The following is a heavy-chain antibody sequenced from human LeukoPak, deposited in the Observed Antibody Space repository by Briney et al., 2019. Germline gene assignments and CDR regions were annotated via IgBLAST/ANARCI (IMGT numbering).Heavy chain of an antibody. CDR2: INPSGGST. CDR3: ARVRPYSWIQLWLPYYGMDV. CDR1: GYTFTSYY. Sequence: ASVKVSCKASGYTFTSYYMHWVRQSPGQGLEWMGIINPSGGSTSYAQKFQGRVTMTRDTSTSTVYMELSSLRSEDTAVYYCARVRPYSWIQLWLPYYGMDVWGQGTTATVSS. V-gene: IGHV1-46*01. J-gene: IGHJ6*02. D-gene: IGHD5-18*01.